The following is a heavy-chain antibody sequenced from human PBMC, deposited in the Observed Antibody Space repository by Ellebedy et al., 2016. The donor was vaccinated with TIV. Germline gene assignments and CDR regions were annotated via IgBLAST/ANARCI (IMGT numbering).Heavy chain of an antibody. CDR3: ARELAAAGFFDY. V-gene: IGHV3-11*04. J-gene: IGHJ4*02. CDR1: GFTFNDFH. Sequence: PGGSLRLSCGASGFTFNDFHMNWIRQAPGKGLEWVSYISRTGSTIYSADSVRGRFTVSRDNGKNSLFLQMNSLRAEDTAVFYCARELAAAGFFDYWGQGTLVTVSS. CDR2: ISRTGSTI. D-gene: IGHD6-13*01.